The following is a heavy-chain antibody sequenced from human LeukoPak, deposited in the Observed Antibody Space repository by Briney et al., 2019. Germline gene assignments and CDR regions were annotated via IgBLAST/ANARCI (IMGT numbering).Heavy chain of an antibody. CDR2: VSGNNAI. J-gene: IGHJ4*02. CDR3: AREQTRGGDLDY. CDR1: GFTFSSYG. D-gene: IGHD2-21*02. V-gene: IGHV3-69-1*01. Sequence: GGSLRLSCAASGFTFSSYGMNWVRQSPGKGLEWISSVSGNNAIFYADSVKGRFTISRDNARNSLYLQMFSLRVEDTAVYYCAREQTRGGDLDYWGQGAQITVSS.